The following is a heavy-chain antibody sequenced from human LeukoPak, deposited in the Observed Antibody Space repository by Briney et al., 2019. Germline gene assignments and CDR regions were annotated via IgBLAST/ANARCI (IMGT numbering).Heavy chain of an antibody. V-gene: IGHV4-4*02. CDR2: IYHSGST. CDR1: GGSISSSNW. D-gene: IGHD6-6*01. CDR3: ARDHIAAMFGTAHYYFDY. Sequence: SETLSLTCAVSGGSISSSNWWSWVRQPPGKGLEWIGEIYHSGSTNYNPSLKSRVTISVDKSKNQFSLKLSSVTAADTAVYYCARDHIAAMFGTAHYYFDYWGQGTLVTVPS. J-gene: IGHJ4*02.